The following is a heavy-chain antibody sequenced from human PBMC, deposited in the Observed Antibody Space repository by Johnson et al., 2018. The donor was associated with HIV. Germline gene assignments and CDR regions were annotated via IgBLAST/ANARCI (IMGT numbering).Heavy chain of an antibody. V-gene: IGHV3-20*04. J-gene: IGHJ3*01. CDR3: ARRTYCTGDSCSSGLGTFDL. CDR1: GFTFDDYG. D-gene: IGHD2-15*01. CDR2: INCNGGST. Sequence: VQLVESGGGVVRPGGSLRLSCASSGFTFDDYGMSWVRQAPGKGLEWVSGINCNGGSTGYAASVKGRFTISRDNSKNTLFLQMNSLKTEDTAVYYCARRTYCTGDSCSSGLGTFDLWGQGTMVTVSS.